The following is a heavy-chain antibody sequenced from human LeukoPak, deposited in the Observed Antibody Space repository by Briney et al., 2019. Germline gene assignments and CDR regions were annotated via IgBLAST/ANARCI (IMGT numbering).Heavy chain of an antibody. CDR1: GGSINNYY. V-gene: IGHV4-59*01. J-gene: IGHJ4*02. CDR2: IYYSGST. D-gene: IGHD5-18*01. Sequence: SETLSLTCTVSGGSINNYYWSWIRQPPEKGLEWIGYIYYSGSTNYNPSLKSRVTISVDTSKNRFSLKLSSVTAADTAVYYCARAGRWETDTVDHWGQGTLVTVSS. CDR3: ARAGRWETDTVDH.